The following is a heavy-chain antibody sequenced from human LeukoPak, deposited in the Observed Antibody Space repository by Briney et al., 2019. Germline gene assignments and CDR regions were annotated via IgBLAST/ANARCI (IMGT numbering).Heavy chain of an antibody. Sequence: GGSLRLSCAASGFTFSSFWMHRVRQAPGKGLVWVSRINTDGSSTSYADSVKGRFTISRDNAKNTLYLQMNSLRAEDTAVYYCSRGEFSSRWGDYWGQGTLVTVSS. CDR1: GFTFSSFW. J-gene: IGHJ4*02. CDR3: SRGEFSSRWGDY. CDR2: INTDGSST. D-gene: IGHD6-13*01. V-gene: IGHV3-74*01.